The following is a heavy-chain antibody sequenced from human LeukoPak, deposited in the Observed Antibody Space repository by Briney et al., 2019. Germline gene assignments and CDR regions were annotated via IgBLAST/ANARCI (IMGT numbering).Heavy chain of an antibody. Sequence: SETLSLTCTVSGGSISDYYWSWIRQPPGQGLEWIGFIYDSGGSNYNPSLKSRVTMSVDTSKKEVSLKLRSVTAADTAVYYCASSNLGSLGQFDPWGQGTLVTVSS. CDR3: ASSNLGSLGQFDP. D-gene: IGHD3-10*01. V-gene: IGHV4-59*01. CDR2: IYDSGGS. CDR1: GGSISDYY. J-gene: IGHJ5*02.